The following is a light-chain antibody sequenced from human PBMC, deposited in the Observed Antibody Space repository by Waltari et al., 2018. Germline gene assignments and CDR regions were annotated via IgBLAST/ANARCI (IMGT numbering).Light chain of an antibody. CDR1: QGVGKY. CDR3: QKYDFLPAT. CDR2: HTS. J-gene: IGKJ1*01. Sequence: EIVLTQSPGTLSFFPGARATLPCRASQGVGKYLAWYQQRPGQAPRLLLYHTSIRATGIPDRFSGSGYGTDFSLTISRLEPEDFAVYYCQKYDFLPATFGQGTTVEIK. V-gene: IGKV3-20*01.